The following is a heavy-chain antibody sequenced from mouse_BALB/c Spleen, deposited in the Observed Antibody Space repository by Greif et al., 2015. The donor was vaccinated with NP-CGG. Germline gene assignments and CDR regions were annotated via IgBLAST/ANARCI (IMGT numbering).Heavy chain of an antibody. CDR3: TRDGDYYGLFAY. Sequence: EVMLVESGGGLVKPGGSLKLSCAASGFTFSSYTMSWVRQTPEKRLEWVATISSGGSYTYYPDSVKGRFTISRDNAKNTLYLQMSSLKSEDTAMYYCTRDGDYYGLFAYWGQGTLVTVSA. CDR2: ISSGGSYT. D-gene: IGHD1-2*01. J-gene: IGHJ3*01. V-gene: IGHV5-6-4*01. CDR1: GFTFSSYT.